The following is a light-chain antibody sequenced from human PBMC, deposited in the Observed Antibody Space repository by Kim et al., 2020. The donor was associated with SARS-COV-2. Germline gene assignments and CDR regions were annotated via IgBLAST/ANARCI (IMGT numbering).Light chain of an antibody. Sequence: DIVLTQSPATLSVSPGESVTLSCRASQSISSYFSWYQQKTGQAPSLLIYAKPTSAAGIPARFSGSGSGTEFTLTINSLQSEDFAVYYCQQYNHLPHPFGQGTKLEI. J-gene: IGKJ2*01. V-gene: IGKV3-15*01. CDR2: AKP. CDR1: QSISSY. CDR3: QQYNHLPHP.